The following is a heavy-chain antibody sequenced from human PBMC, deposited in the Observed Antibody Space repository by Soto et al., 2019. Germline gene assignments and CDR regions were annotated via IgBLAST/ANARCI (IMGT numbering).Heavy chain of an antibody. V-gene: IGHV3-48*02. J-gene: IGHJ6*02. CDR1: GFTFSSHG. D-gene: IGHD3-10*01. Sequence: GGSLRLSCAASGFTFSSHGMIWVRQAPGKGLEWVSYISSTSSTKSYADSVKGRFTISRDNAKNSLYLQMNSLRDEDTAVYYCARRITMVRGPYYHYGMDVWGQGTTVTVSS. CDR2: ISSTSSTK. CDR3: ARRITMVRGPYYHYGMDV.